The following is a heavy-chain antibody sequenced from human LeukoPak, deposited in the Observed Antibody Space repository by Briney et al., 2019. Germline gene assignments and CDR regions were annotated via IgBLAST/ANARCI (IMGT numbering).Heavy chain of an antibody. CDR3: ARNRSLTTTPGFDH. J-gene: IGHJ4*02. CDR2: IYHSGST. V-gene: IGHV4-38-2*01. Sequence: PSETLSLTCAVSGYSIRSGDYWGWIRQSPGKGLEWIGSIYHSGSTHYNPSLKSRVTISVDTSKNQSSLMLSSVTAADTAVYYCARNRSLTTTPGFDHWGQGTLVTVSS. CDR1: GYSIRSGDY. D-gene: IGHD4-11*01.